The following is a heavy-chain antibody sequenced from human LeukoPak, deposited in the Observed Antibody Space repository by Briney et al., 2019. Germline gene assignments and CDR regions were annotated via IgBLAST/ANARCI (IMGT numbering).Heavy chain of an antibody. CDR2: ISGSGGST. Sequence: GGSLRLSCAASGFTFSSYATSWVRQAPGKGLEWVSAISGSGGSTYYADSVKGRFTISRDNSKNTLYLQMNSLRSEDTAVYYCAKDSSGYISWYDYWGQGTLVTVSS. D-gene: IGHD3-22*01. CDR3: AKDSSGYISWYDY. J-gene: IGHJ4*02. CDR1: GFTFSSYA. V-gene: IGHV3-23*01.